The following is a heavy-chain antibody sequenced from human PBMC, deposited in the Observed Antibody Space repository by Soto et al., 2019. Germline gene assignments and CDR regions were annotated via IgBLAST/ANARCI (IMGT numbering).Heavy chain of an antibody. CDR2: INPATGAA. Sequence: QLHLVQSGAVVKKPGASVTVSCSASGYPVTAYYMHWVRQAPGRGLEWMGGINPATGAAKYTQTFQGWVTMTRDTSTSTVFMDLSGLTSEDTAVFYCARGGGVGVAGSAAFEMWGQGTLVTVSS. V-gene: IGHV1-2*04. CDR3: ARGGGVGVAGSAAFEM. D-gene: IGHD3-3*01. J-gene: IGHJ3*02. CDR1: GYPVTAYY.